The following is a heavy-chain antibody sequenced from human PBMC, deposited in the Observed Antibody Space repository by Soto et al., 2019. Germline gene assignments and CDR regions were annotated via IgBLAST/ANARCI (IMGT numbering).Heavy chain of an antibody. D-gene: IGHD1-26*01. V-gene: IGHV4-59*01. CDR1: GGSISSYY. CDR2: IYYRGST. Sequence: QVQLQESGPGLVKPSETLSLTCTVSGGSISSYYWSWIRQPPGKGLEWIGYIYYRGSTNYNPSLKSRVTISVDTSKNQFSLKLSSVTAADTAVYYCARDYGYSGSYALGYWGQGTLVTVSS. CDR3: ARDYGYSGSYALGY. J-gene: IGHJ4*02.